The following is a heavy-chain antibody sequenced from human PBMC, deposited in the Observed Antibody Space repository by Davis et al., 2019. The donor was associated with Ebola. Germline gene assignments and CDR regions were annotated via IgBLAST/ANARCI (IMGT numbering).Heavy chain of an antibody. Sequence: PGGSLRLSCSASGFTFSSYAMHWVRQAPGKGLEYVSAISSNGGSTYYADSVKGRFTISRDNSKNTLYLQMSSLRAEDTAVYYCVKGWNPTAPFYGMDVWGQGTTVTVSS. J-gene: IGHJ6*02. CDR3: VKGWNPTAPFYGMDV. CDR1: GFTFSSYA. D-gene: IGHD1-1*01. CDR2: ISSNGGST. V-gene: IGHV3-64D*06.